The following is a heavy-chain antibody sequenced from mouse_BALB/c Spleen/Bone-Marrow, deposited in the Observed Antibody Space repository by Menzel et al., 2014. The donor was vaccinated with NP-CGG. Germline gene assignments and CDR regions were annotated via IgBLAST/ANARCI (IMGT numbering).Heavy chain of an antibody. CDR1: GFSLTQYT. V-gene: IGHV2-2*02. J-gene: IGHJ4*01. CDR2: VWTGGST. CDR3: ARNSDHYSLDY. Sequence: QVQLQQSGPGLVQPSQSLSITCTVSGFSLTQYTIHWIRQSPGKGLEWLGVVWTGGSTDYNATFISRLTITKDNSKSQVFFKMTSLEPTDTAIYYCARNSDHYSLDYWGQGTSVTVSS. D-gene: IGHD2-12*01.